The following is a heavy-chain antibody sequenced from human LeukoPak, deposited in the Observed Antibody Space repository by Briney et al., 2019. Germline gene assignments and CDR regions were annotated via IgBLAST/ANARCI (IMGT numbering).Heavy chain of an antibody. CDR2: IYTSGST. Sequence: SETLSLTCTVSGGSLSSGSYYWSWIRQPAGKGLEWIGRIYTSGSTNYNPSLKSRVTISVDTSKNQFSLKLSSVTAADTAVYYCARVSCSGGSCYSYYYYYYMDVWGKGTTVTISS. V-gene: IGHV4-61*02. CDR3: ARVSCSGGSCYSYYYYYYMDV. J-gene: IGHJ6*03. D-gene: IGHD2-15*01. CDR1: GGSLSSGSYY.